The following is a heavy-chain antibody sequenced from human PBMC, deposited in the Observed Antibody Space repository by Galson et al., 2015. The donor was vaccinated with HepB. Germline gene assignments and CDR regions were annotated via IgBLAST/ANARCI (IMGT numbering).Heavy chain of an antibody. CDR2: ISYDGNNK. Sequence: LRLSCAASGFPFSTYSMHWVRQAPGKGLEWVGVISYDGNNKYYGDSVRGRFTISRDNSKNTLYLETNSLRTDDTAVYYCAREKVAAVLSDALDTWGQGTLVTASS. D-gene: IGHD6-13*01. V-gene: IGHV3-30-3*01. CDR1: GFPFSTYS. J-gene: IGHJ5*02. CDR3: AREKVAAVLSDALDT.